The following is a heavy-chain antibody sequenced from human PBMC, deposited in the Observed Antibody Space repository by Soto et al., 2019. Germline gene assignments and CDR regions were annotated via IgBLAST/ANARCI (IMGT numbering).Heavy chain of an antibody. CDR1: GGTFSSYT. V-gene: IGHV1-69*02. D-gene: IGHD6-19*01. Sequence: QVQLVQSGAEVKKPGSSVKVSCKASGGTFSSYTISWVRQAPGQGLEWMGRIIPILGIANYAQKFQGRVTITADKSTSTAYMELSSLRSEDTAVYYCARGGSSGGSFDYWGQGTLVTVSS. J-gene: IGHJ4*02. CDR2: IIPILGIA. CDR3: ARGGSSGGSFDY.